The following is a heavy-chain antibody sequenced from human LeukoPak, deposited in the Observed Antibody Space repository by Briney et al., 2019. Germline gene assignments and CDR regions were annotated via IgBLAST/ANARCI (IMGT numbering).Heavy chain of an antibody. CDR3: ARGYSSGWPFDY. Sequence: SVKVSCKASGGTFSSYAISWVRQAPGQGLEWMGGIIPIFGTANYAQKFQGRVTITADESTSTAYVELSSLRSEDTAVYYCARGYSSGWPFDYWGQGTLVTVSS. D-gene: IGHD6-19*01. CDR1: GGTFSSYA. V-gene: IGHV1-69*13. CDR2: IIPIFGTA. J-gene: IGHJ4*02.